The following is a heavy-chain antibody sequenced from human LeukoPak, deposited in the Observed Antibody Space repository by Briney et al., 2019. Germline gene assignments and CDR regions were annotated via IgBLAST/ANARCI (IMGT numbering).Heavy chain of an antibody. V-gene: IGHV4-34*01. J-gene: IGHJ5*02. CDR1: GGSFSGYY. Sequence: SETLSLTCAVYGGSFSGYYWSWIRQPPGKGLEWIGEINHSGSTNYNPSLKSRVTISVDTSKNQFSLKLSSVTAADTAVYYCASTSYWFDPWGQGTLVTVSS. D-gene: IGHD6-6*01. CDR3: ASTSYWFDP. CDR2: INHSGST.